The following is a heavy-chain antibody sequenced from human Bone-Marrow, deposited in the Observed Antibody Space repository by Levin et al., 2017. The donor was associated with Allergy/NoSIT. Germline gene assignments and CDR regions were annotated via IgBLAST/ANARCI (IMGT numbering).Heavy chain of an antibody. Sequence: LSLTCAASGFTFSSYSMNWVRQAPGKGLEWVSYISSSSSTIYYADSVKGRFTISRDNAKNSLYLQMNSLRAEDTAVYYCAGTIRGYSYGYNAFDIWGQGTMVTVSS. J-gene: IGHJ3*02. V-gene: IGHV3-48*04. CDR3: AGTIRGYSYGYNAFDI. CDR1: GFTFSSYS. CDR2: ISSSSSTI. D-gene: IGHD5-18*01.